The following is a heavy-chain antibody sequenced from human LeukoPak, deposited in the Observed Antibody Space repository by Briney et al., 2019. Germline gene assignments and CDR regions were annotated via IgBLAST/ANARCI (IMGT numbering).Heavy chain of an antibody. CDR1: DFTFSIYG. CDR2: IRYDSTDK. J-gene: IGHJ4*02. Sequence: PGGSLRLSCAASDFTFSIYGMHWVRQAPGNGLEWAAFIRYDSTDKFYADSVKGRFTISRDSSKNTLLLQMNSLRADDTPIYYCAKDKDNYCGGDCQGFDYWGQGTLVTVSS. D-gene: IGHD2-21*02. V-gene: IGHV3-30*02. CDR3: AKDKDNYCGGDCQGFDY.